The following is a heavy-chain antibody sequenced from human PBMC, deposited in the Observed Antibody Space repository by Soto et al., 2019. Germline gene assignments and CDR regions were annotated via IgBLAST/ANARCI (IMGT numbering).Heavy chain of an antibody. D-gene: IGHD2-15*01. CDR2: IIPRTGST. V-gene: IGHV1-46*01. CDR3: ARDGGLLTASWHYDL. Sequence: QVQLVQSGADVKKPGTSVKVSCKAAGYSFTNYCMYWVRQAPGQGLEWMGMIIPRTGSTRYAQKFQARVTLTRDTSTTTVYTELSTLIPDDTAVYYCARDGGLLTASWHYDLWGPGTLVTVSS. J-gene: IGHJ2*01. CDR1: GYSFTNYC.